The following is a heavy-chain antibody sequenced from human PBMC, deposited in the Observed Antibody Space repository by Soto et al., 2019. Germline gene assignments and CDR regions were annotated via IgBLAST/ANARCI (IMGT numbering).Heavy chain of an antibody. J-gene: IGHJ4*02. CDR2: IYYSGST. Sequence: PSETLSLTCTVAGDSLNSSHYNWGWLRQPPGKGPDWMGSIYYSGSTYNNSSLRSRVSMAIDTSNDHFSLKLKSVTAADTALYFVARQRTSGVTQAYFDVWGPGSLVTVSS. D-gene: IGHD2-21*02. CDR1: GDSLNSSHYN. V-gene: IGHV4-39*01. CDR3: ARQRTSGVTQAYFDV.